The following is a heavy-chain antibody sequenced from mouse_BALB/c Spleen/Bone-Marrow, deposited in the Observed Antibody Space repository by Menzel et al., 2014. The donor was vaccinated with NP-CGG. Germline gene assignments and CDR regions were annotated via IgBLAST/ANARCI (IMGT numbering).Heavy chain of an antibody. CDR3: ARDVGYGNYFVY. D-gene: IGHD2-10*02. J-gene: IGHJ3*01. Sequence: EVKLVESGGGLVQPGDSLRLSCATSGFTFSGFYMEWVRQPPGKRLEWIAASRNKAKYYTTEYSASVEGRFIVSRDTSQSVLYLQMNALRAEDTAIYYCARDVGYGNYFVYWGQGTLVTVSA. V-gene: IGHV7-1*02. CDR1: GFTFSGFY. CDR2: SRNKAKYYTT.